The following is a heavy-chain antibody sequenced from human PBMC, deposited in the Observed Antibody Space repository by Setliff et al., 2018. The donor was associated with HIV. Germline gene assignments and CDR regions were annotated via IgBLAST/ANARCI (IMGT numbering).Heavy chain of an antibody. V-gene: IGHV4-4*07. Sequence: SETLSLTCTVSGGSFSTYYWSWIRQPAGEGPEYIGRVHSTGTTIYNPSLKSRVTMSVDASKNQLSLKLRSVTAADTAVYYCARARITMIGGRLEPYAFDRLGQGTKVTVSS. CDR1: GGSFSTYY. CDR3: ARARITMIGGRLEPYAFDR. CDR2: VHSTGTT. D-gene: IGHD3-10*01. J-gene: IGHJ3*01.